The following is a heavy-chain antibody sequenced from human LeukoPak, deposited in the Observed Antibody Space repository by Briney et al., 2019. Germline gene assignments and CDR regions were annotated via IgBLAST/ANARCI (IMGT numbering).Heavy chain of an antibody. CDR2: ISSSGSTI. CDR3: ARYPLYSYGPVH. CDR1: GLTFSSYN. Sequence: PGGSLRLSCAVSGLTFSSYNMNWVRQAPGKGLEWVSYISSSGSTIYYADSVKGRFTISRDNAKNSLYLQMNSLRAEDTAVYYCARYPLYSYGPVHWGQGTLVTVSS. D-gene: IGHD5-18*01. J-gene: IGHJ4*02. V-gene: IGHV3-48*04.